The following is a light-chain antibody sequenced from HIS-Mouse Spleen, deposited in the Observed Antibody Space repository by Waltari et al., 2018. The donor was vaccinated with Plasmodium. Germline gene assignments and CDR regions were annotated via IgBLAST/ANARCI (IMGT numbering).Light chain of an antibody. V-gene: IGLV3-10*01. J-gene: IGLJ3*02. Sequence: SYELTQPPSVSVSPGHTARITCSGDALHKKYAYWYQQKSGQAPVLVIYEDSKRPSGIPERFSGSSSGTMATLTISGAQVEDEADYYCYSTDSSGNHRVFGGGTKLTVL. CDR3: YSTDSSGNHRV. CDR1: ALHKKY. CDR2: EDS.